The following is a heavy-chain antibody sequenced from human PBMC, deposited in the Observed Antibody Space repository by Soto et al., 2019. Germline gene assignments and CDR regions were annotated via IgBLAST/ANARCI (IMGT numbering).Heavy chain of an antibody. CDR3: AHYDSSGFFSHFDS. D-gene: IGHD3-22*01. Sequence: QIALQESGPSAVNPTETLTLTCTFSGFSLTTTGVGVGWIRHAPGKALEWLAMVYWNDDRRYSPSLKSRLTITQDTSKNQVVLTMTYMDPVDTATYFCAHYDSSGFFSHFDSWGQGTLVTVSS. CDR2: VYWNDDR. CDR1: GFSLTTTGVG. J-gene: IGHJ4*02. V-gene: IGHV2-5*01.